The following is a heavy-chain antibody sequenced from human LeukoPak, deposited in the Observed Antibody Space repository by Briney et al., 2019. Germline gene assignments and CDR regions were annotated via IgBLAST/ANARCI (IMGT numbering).Heavy chain of an antibody. V-gene: IGHV4-34*01. CDR1: GGSFSGYY. J-gene: IGHJ3*02. D-gene: IGHD3-22*01. CDR3: ARDRAYYYDSSGYHGAFDI. CDR2: IDYNEIT. Sequence: SETLSLTCAVYGGSFSGYYWSWIRQPPGKGLEWIGNIDYNEITYYNPSLKSRVTISVDTSKTQLSLKLNSVTAADTAVYYCARDRAYYYDSSGYHGAFDIWGQGTLVTVSS.